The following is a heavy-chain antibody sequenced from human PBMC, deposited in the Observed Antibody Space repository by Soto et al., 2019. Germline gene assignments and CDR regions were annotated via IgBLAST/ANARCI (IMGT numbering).Heavy chain of an antibody. CDR3: ARVPYYGSGSYLYYYYGMDV. V-gene: IGHV3-30-3*01. CDR1: GFTFSSYA. D-gene: IGHD3-10*01. CDR2: ISYDGSNK. Sequence: QVQLVESGGGVVQPGRSLRLSCAASGFTFSSYAMHWVRQAPGKGLEWVAVISYDGSNKYYADSVKGRFTISRDNSKNTLYLQMNSLRAEDTAVYYCARVPYYGSGSYLYYYYGMDVWGQGTTFTVSS. J-gene: IGHJ6*02.